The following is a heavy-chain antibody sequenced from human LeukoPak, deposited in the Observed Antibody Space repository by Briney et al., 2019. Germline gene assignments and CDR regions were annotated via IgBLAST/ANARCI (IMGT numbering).Heavy chain of an antibody. J-gene: IGHJ6*03. D-gene: IGHD6-6*01. CDR2: IGAYNGNT. CDR3: AREGVAARPRADYYYYMDV. Sequence: ASVKVSCKASGYTFTSYGISWVRQAPGQGLEWMGWIGAYNGNTNYAQKLQGRVTMTTDTSTSTAYMELRSLRSDDTAVYYCAREGVAARPRADYYYYMDVWGKGTTVTVSS. CDR1: GYTFTSYG. V-gene: IGHV1-18*01.